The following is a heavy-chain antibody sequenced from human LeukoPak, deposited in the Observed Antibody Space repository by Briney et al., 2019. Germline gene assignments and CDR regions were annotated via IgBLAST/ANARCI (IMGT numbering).Heavy chain of an antibody. CDR3: ARGTFVTANDIVVVPAASYAFDI. V-gene: IGHV1-8*01. J-gene: IGHJ3*02. CDR1: GYTFTSYD. D-gene: IGHD2-2*01. CDR2: MNPNSGNT. Sequence: GASVKVSCKASGYTFTSYDINWVRQATGQGLEWMGWMNPNSGNTGYAQKFQGRVTMTRNTSISTAYMELSSLRSEDTAVYYCARGTFVTANDIVVVPAASYAFDIWGQGTMVTVSS.